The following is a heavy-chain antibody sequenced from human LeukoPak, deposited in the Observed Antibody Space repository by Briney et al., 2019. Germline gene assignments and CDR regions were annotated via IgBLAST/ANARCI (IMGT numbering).Heavy chain of an antibody. Sequence: SGGSLRLSCAASGFTFNDYYMIWIRQAPGKGLEWVSYISSSSSYTNYADSVKGRFTISRDNAKNSLYLQMNSLRAEDTAVYYCAGSYYYYSKRFDPWGQGTLVTVSS. V-gene: IGHV3-11*03. D-gene: IGHD3-22*01. J-gene: IGHJ5*02. CDR1: GFTFNDYY. CDR3: AGSYYYYSKRFDP. CDR2: ISSSSSYT.